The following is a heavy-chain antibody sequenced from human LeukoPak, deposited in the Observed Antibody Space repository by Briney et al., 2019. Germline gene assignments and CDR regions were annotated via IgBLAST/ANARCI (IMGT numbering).Heavy chain of an antibody. J-gene: IGHJ5*02. CDR2: INPSGGST. V-gene: IGHV1-46*01. CDR3: ARGGGLIAAAGTINWFDP. Sequence: ASVKVSCKASRYTFTGYYIHWVRQAPGQGLEWMGIINPSGGSTSYAQKFQGRVTMTRDMSTSTVYMELSSLRSEDTAVYYCARGGGLIAAAGTINWFDPWGQGTLVTVSS. CDR1: RYTFTGYY. D-gene: IGHD6-13*01.